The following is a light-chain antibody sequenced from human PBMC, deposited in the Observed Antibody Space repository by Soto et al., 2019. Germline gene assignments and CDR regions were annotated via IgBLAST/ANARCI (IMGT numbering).Light chain of an antibody. CDR3: QQLDNWPPGWP. V-gene: IGKV3-15*01. CDR2: GAS. J-gene: IGKJ1*01. Sequence: EIVMTQSPAILSVSPGERATLSCRASQSISTNLAWYQQKPGQAPRLLFYGASTRATGVPARFSGSGSGTEFTLTISSLQSEDFAVYYCQQLDNWPPGWPFGQGTRWIS. CDR1: QSISTN.